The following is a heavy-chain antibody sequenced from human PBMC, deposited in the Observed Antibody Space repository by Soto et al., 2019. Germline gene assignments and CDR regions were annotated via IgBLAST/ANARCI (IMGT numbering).Heavy chain of an antibody. CDR3: ARLDIVVVPAARRYYYYGMDV. CDR1: GGSFSGYY. CDR2: INHSGST. Sequence: QVQLQQWGAGLLKPSETLSLTCAVYGGSFSGYYWSWIRQPPGKGLEWIGEINHSGSTNYNPSLKSRVTISVDTSKNQFSLKLSSVTAADTAVYYCARLDIVVVPAARRYYYYGMDVWGQGTTVTVSS. J-gene: IGHJ6*02. D-gene: IGHD2-2*01. V-gene: IGHV4-34*01.